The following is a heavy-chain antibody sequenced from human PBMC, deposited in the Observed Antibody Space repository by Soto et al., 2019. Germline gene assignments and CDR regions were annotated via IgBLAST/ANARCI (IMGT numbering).Heavy chain of an antibody. CDR1: GFTFSSYS. J-gene: IGHJ3*02. CDR3: ARIQPGYDAFDI. V-gene: IGHV3-21*01. Sequence: PGXSLRLSCAASGFTFSSYSINWVGQAPGKGLEWVSSISSSSSYIYYADSVKGRFTISRDNAKNSLYLQMNSMRAEDTAVYYCARIQPGYDAFDIWGQGTMVTVSS. D-gene: IGHD2-15*01. CDR2: ISSSSSYI.